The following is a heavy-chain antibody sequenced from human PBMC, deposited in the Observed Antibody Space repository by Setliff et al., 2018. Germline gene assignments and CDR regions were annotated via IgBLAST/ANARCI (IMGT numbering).Heavy chain of an antibody. J-gene: IGHJ6*03. CDR1: GDSMNSGVYY. CDR3: ARLSGFLYIDV. Sequence: SETLSLTCKVSGDSMNSGVYYWAWIRQPPGKGLEWIGRIYSGGTTYYNSSLKSRVTISVDTSKNQFSLKLSSVTAADTAVYYCARLSGFLYIDVWGKGTTVTVSS. D-gene: IGHD3-3*01. V-gene: IGHV4-39*01. CDR2: IYSGGTT.